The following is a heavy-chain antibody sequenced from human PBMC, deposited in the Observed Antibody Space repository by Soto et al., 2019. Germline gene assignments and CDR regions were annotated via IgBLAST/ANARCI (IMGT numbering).Heavy chain of an antibody. CDR1: GGTFSNST. V-gene: IGHV1-69*02. J-gene: IGHJ6*03. D-gene: IGHD6-19*01. CDR2: IIPILDIT. CDR3: ARQLVRDDFYYYYHMDV. Sequence: QVQLVHSGAEVKKPGSSVKVSCKAAGGTFSNSTINWVRQAPGQGLEWMGRIIPILDITNHAQRFQGRVTITADKSTTTAYMELSSLTSEDTAVYYCARQLVRDDFYYYYHMDVWGTGTTVTVSS.